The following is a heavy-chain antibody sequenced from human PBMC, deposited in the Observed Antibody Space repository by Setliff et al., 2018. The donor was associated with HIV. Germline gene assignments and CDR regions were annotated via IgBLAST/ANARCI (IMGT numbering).Heavy chain of an antibody. D-gene: IGHD2-2*01. CDR1: ADTFTNCL. CDR2: MNPDSGNT. CDR3: ARGDVVVPAAIVVDWFDP. J-gene: IGHJ5*02. Sequence: ASVKVSCKASADTFTNCLINWVRQAPGQGLEWMGWMNPDSGNTGSAQNFQGRLTITWNTSISTAYMELSSLTSEDTAVYYCARGDVVVPAAIVVDWFDPWGQGTLVTVSS. V-gene: IGHV1-8*03.